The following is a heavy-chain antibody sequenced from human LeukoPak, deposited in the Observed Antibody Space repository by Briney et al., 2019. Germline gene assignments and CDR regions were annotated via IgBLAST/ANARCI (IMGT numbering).Heavy chain of an antibody. Sequence: PGGSLRLSCAASGLTFSSCSMTWVRQAPGKGLEWVSCISGSGGNTYYADSVKGRFTISRDNSKNTLSLQMNSLRAEDTAVYCCAKEPAYSSTPRGWFDPWGQGTLVTVSS. CDR1: GLTFSSCS. V-gene: IGHV3-23*01. J-gene: IGHJ5*02. CDR2: ISGSGGNT. CDR3: AKEPAYSSTPRGWFDP. D-gene: IGHD6-13*01.